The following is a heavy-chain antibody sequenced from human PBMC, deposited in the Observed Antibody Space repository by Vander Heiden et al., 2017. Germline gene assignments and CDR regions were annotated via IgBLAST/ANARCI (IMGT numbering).Heavy chain of an antibody. CDR1: GFTFSSYG. Sequence: QVQLVESGGGVVQPGRSLRLSCAASGFTFSSYGMHWVRQAPGKGLEWVAVIWYDGCNKYYADSVKGRFTISRDNSKNTLYLQMNSLRAEDTAVYYCARAAGELDYFDYWGQGTLVTVSS. CDR2: IWYDGCNK. V-gene: IGHV3-33*01. D-gene: IGHD1-26*01. CDR3: ARAAGELDYFDY. J-gene: IGHJ4*02.